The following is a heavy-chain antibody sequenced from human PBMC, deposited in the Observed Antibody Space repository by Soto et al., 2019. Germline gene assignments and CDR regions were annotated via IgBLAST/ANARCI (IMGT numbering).Heavy chain of an antibody. J-gene: IGHJ6*02. V-gene: IGHV5-51*01. CDR1: GYTFSSYW. D-gene: IGHD6-13*01. CDR2: IYPGDSDT. CDR3: ARSSIRSWSHNLETTKNYYGMDV. Sequence: PGESLKISCQGSGYTFSSYWIGWVRQVPGKGPEWMGIIYPGDSDTRYSPPFEGQVTISADKSIGTAYLQWSSLKASDTAMYYCARSSIRSWSHNLETTKNYYGMDVWGQGTTVTVSS.